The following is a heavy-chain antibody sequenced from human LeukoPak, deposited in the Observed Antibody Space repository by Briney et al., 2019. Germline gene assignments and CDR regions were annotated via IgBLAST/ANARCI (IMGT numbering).Heavy chain of an antibody. CDR1: GYTFTSYG. CDR2: ISAYNGNT. CDR3: ARDVAMVRGVKPPIGY. Sequence: ASVKVSCKASGYTFTSYGISWVRQAPGQGLEWMGWISAYNGNTNYAQKLQGRVTMTTDTSTSTAYMELRSLRSDDTAVYYCARDVAMVRGVKPPIGYWGQGTLVTVSS. J-gene: IGHJ4*02. D-gene: IGHD3-10*01. V-gene: IGHV1-18*01.